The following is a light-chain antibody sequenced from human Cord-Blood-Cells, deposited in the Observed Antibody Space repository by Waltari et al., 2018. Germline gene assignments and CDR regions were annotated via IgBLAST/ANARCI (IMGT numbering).Light chain of an antibody. CDR3: QQLNS. V-gene: IGKV1-9*01. CDR1: QGISSY. J-gene: IGKJ4*01. CDR2: AAS. Sequence: DIQLTQSPSFLSASVGDRVTITRRASQGISSYLAWYQQKPGAAAKLLIYAASTWQSGVPSGFSGSGAGTEFTLTISRLQPEDFATYYCQQLNSFGGGTKVEIK.